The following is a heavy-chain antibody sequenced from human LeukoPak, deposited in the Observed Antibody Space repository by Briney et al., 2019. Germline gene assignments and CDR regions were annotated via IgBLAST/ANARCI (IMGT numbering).Heavy chain of an antibody. CDR2: IYYSGST. Sequence: SETLSLTCTVSGGSISSYYWSWIRQPPGKGLEWIGYIYYSGSTNYNPSLKSRVTISVDTSKNQFSLKLSSVTAADTAVYYCARELPSPNDHHYFDYWGQGTLVTVSS. CDR1: GGSISSYY. J-gene: IGHJ4*02. V-gene: IGHV4-59*01. D-gene: IGHD1-1*01. CDR3: ARELPSPNDHHYFDY.